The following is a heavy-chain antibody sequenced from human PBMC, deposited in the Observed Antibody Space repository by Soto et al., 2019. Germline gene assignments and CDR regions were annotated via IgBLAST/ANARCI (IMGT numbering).Heavy chain of an antibody. CDR3: ARGRSDSAGSSFGRRMGV. D-gene: IGHD3-10*01. J-gene: IGHJ6*02. V-gene: IGHV4-61*01. CDR2: TFVTGAT. Sequence: QVQLQESGPGLGKSSETLSLICFVSGEALGSGQSYWNWIRQAPGKGLEWIGQTFVTGATKYSTSLKSRVTMFVETGKRQISVALTSVTASDSATYSCARGRSDSAGSSFGRRMGVWGQGTTVSVSS. CDR1: GEALGSGQSY.